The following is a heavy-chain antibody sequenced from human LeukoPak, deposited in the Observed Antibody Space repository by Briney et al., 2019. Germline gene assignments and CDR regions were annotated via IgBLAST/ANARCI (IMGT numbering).Heavy chain of an antibody. CDR1: GGSISNYY. J-gene: IGHJ3*02. CDR2: IYKNGGT. V-gene: IGHV4-59*08. Sequence: SETLSLTCTVSGGSISNYYSTWIRQSPGKGLEWIGYIYKNGGTNYNPSLKSRVTISVDTSKSQFSLKLSSVTAAETAVYYCARGLTPDAFDIWGQGTMVTVSS. CDR3: ARGLTPDAFDI.